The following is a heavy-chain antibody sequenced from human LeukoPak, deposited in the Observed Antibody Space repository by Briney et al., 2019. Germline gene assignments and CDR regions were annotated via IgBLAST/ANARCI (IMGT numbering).Heavy chain of an antibody. CDR1: GGSISNYY. CDR3: ARVSYDSSGLNFDY. CDR2: IYYSGST. D-gene: IGHD3-22*01. Sequence: ASETVSLTCTVSGGSISNYYWSWIRQPPGKGLEWIGYIYYSGSTNYNPSLKSRVTISVDTSKNQFSLKLSSVTAADTAVYYCARVSYDSSGLNFDYWGQGTLVTVSS. V-gene: IGHV4-59*01. J-gene: IGHJ4*02.